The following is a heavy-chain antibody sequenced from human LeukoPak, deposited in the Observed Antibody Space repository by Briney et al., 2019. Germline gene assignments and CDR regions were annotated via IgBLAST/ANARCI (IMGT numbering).Heavy chain of an antibody. J-gene: IGHJ4*02. CDR2: ISSSGSPM. D-gene: IGHD1-1*01. CDR3: ARVGTQGYFDY. V-gene: IGHV3-48*03. Sequence: EPGGSLRLSCAASGFTFSSYEMNWVRQAPGKGLEWVSYISSSGSPMYYADSVKGRFTISRDNAKNSLYLQMNSLRAEDTAVYYCARVGTQGYFDYWGQGTLVTVPS. CDR1: GFTFSSYE.